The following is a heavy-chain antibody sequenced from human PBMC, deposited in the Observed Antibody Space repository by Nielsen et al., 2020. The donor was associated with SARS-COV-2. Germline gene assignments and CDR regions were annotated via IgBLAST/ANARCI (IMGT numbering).Heavy chain of an antibody. CDR2: INAGNGST. J-gene: IGHJ4*02. D-gene: IGHD3-22*01. CDR3: ARDRRTYYYDSSGYYYDY. V-gene: IGHV1-3*01. Sequence: WVRQAPGQRLEWMGWINAGNGSTKYSQKFQGRVTITRDTSASTAYMELSSLRSEDTAVYYCARDRRTYYYDSSGYYYDYWGQGTLVTVSS.